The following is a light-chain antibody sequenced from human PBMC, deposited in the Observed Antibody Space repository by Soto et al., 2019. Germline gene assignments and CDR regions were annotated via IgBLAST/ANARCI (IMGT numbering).Light chain of an antibody. J-gene: IGKJ1*01. V-gene: IGKV1-5*01. CDR1: QSISSW. CDR2: DAS. CDR3: QQYNSPWT. Sequence: IEMTQSPSSLSASVGDTVTITCRASQSISSWLAWYQQKPGKAPKLLVYDASSLESGVPSRFSGSGSGTEFTLTISSLQPDDFATYYCQQYNSPWTFGQGTKVDIK.